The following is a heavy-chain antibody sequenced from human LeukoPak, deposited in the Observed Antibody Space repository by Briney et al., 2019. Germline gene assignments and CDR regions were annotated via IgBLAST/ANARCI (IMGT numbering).Heavy chain of an antibody. CDR2: INHSGST. V-gene: IGHV4-34*01. J-gene: IGHJ4*02. D-gene: IGHD3-3*02. Sequence: PSETLSLTCAVYGGSFSGYYWSWIRQPPGKGLEWIGEINHSGSTNYNPSLKSRVTISVDTSKNQFSLKLSSVTAADTAVYYCASGQFWSGYYSLDYWGQGTLVTVSS. CDR3: ASGQFWSGYYSLDY. CDR1: GGSFSGYY.